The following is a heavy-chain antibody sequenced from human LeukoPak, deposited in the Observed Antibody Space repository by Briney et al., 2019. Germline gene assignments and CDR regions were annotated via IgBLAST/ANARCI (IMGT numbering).Heavy chain of an antibody. CDR2: INPNSGGT. Sequence: ASVKVSCKASGYTFTGYYMHWVRQAPGQGLEWMGWINPNSGGTNYAQKFQGRVTMTRDTSISTAYMELSRLRSDDTAVYCCARGEGGITIFGVVSKYFQHWGQGTLVTVSS. D-gene: IGHD3-3*01. CDR1: GYTFTGYY. V-gene: IGHV1-2*02. J-gene: IGHJ1*01. CDR3: ARGEGGITIFGVVSKYFQH.